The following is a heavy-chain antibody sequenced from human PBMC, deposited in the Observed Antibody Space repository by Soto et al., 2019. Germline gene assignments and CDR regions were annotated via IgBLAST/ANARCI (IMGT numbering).Heavy chain of an antibody. CDR1: GYTFTSYA. CDR2: INAGNGNT. D-gene: IGHD3-10*01. J-gene: IGHJ5*02. CDR3: ARTSGLLWFGELLYNWFDP. Sequence: ASVKISCKASGYTFTSYAMHWVRQAPGQRLEWMGWINAGNGNTKYSQKIQGRVTITRDTSASTAYMELSSLRSEDTAVYYCARTSGLLWFGELLYNWFDPWGQGTLVTVSS. V-gene: IGHV1-3*01.